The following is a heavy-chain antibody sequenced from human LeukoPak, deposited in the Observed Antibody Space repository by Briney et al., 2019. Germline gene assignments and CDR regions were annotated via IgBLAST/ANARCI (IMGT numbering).Heavy chain of an antibody. V-gene: IGHV4-39*01. CDR3: ARLFLGDSSGYPHFDY. CDR2: IYYSGST. J-gene: IGHJ4*02. Sequence: PSETLSLTCTVSGGSISSSSYYSGWIRQPPGKGLEWIGSIYYSGSTYYNPSLKSRVTISVDTSKNQFSLKLSSVTAADTAVYYCARLFLGDSSGYPHFDYWGPGTLVTVSS. CDR1: GGSISSSSYY. D-gene: IGHD3-22*01.